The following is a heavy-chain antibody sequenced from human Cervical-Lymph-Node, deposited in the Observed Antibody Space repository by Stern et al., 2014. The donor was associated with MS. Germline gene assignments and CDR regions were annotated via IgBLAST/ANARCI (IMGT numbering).Heavy chain of an antibody. CDR2: IRNKANSYTT. Sequence: EVQLLESGGGLVQPGGSLRLSCAASGFTFSDYYMDWVRQAPGKGLEWVGRIRNKANSYTTEYAASVAGRFTISRDDSKNSLYLQMNTLKTEDTAVYYCARGSRHSDYWGQGIMVTVSS. J-gene: IGHJ4*02. CDR3: ARGSRHSDY. CDR1: GFTFSDYY. V-gene: IGHV3-72*01.